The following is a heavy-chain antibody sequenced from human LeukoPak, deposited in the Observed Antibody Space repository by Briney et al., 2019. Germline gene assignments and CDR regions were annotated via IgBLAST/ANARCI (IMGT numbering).Heavy chain of an antibody. CDR1: GDSVSTNNAA. CDR3: AREGGGSSTNYFFDF. CDR2: TYYRSKWYS. J-gene: IGHJ4*02. Sequence: SQTLSLTCAISGDSVSTNNAAWIWIRQSPSRGLEWLGRTYYRSKWYSDYALSVKSRITINPDTSKNQFPLQLNSVTPEDTAVHYCAREGGGSSTNYFFDFWGQGTLVTVSS. D-gene: IGHD2-15*01. V-gene: IGHV6-1*01.